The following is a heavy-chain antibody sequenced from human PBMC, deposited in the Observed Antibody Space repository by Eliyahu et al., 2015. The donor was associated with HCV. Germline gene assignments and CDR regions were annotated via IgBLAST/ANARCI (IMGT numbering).Heavy chain of an antibody. V-gene: IGHV3-23*01. CDR1: FSSYA. CDR2: ISGSGGST. D-gene: IGHD6-19*01. Sequence: FSSYAMSWVRQAPGKGLEWVSAISGSGGSTYYADSVKGRFTISRDNSKNTLYLQMNSLRAEDTAVYYCAKSVAVAGVGWFDPWGQGTLVTVSS. CDR3: AKSVAVAGVGWFDP. J-gene: IGHJ5*02.